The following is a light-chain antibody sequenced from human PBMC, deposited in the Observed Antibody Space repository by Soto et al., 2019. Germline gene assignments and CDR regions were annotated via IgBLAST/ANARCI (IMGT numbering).Light chain of an antibody. V-gene: IGLV2-14*01. CDR3: SSYTSSSTLG. CDR1: SSDVGGYNY. CDR2: EVS. J-gene: IGLJ1*01. Sequence: QSVLTQPASVSGSPGQSITISCTGTSSDVGGYNYVSWYQQHPGKAPKLMIYEVSNRPLGVSNRFSGSKSGNTASLTISGLQAEDEADYYCSSYTSSSTLGFGTGTKVTVL.